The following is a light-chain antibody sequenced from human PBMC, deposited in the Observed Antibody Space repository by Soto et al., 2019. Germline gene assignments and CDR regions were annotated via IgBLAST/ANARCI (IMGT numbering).Light chain of an antibody. V-gene: IGLV2-11*01. J-gene: IGLJ1*01. Sequence: QSALTQPRSVSGSTGQSVTVSCSGSSSNIGIYDFVSWFQQHPGEVPKLIIFDVTKRASGVPDRFSGHKSGNTAFLTISGLQSDDEADYCCCSYGGYYNYVFGTGTKLTVL. CDR3: CSYGGYYNYV. CDR1: SSNIGIYDF. CDR2: DVT.